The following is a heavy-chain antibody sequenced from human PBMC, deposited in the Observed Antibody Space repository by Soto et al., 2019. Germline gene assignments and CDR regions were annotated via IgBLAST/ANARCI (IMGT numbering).Heavy chain of an antibody. Sequence: SETLSLTCAVYGGSFSGYYWSWIRQPPGKGLEWIGEINHSGSTNYNPSLKSRVTISVDTSKNQFSLKLSSVTAADTAVYYCARGVTPTSRPNNWFDPWGQGTLVTVSS. J-gene: IGHJ5*02. D-gene: IGHD2-21*02. CDR3: ARGVTPTSRPNNWFDP. V-gene: IGHV4-34*01. CDR1: GGSFSGYY. CDR2: INHSGST.